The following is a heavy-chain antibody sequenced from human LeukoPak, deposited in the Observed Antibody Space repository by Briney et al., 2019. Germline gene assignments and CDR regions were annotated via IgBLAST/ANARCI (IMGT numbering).Heavy chain of an antibody. CDR3: ARDGPGYYDSSGYPRFRWFDP. D-gene: IGHD3-22*01. J-gene: IGHJ5*02. CDR2: INPNSGGT. V-gene: IGHV1-2*02. CDR1: GYTFTGYY. Sequence: GASVKVSCKASGYTFTGYYMHWVRQAPGQGLEWMGWINPNSGGTNYAQKFQGRVTMTRDTSISTAYMELSRLRSDDTAVYYCARDGPGYYDSSGYPRFRWFDPWGQGTLVTVSS.